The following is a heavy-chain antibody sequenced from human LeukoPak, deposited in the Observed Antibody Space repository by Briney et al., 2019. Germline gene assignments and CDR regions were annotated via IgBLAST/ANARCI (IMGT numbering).Heavy chain of an antibody. CDR2: INPNSGGT. Sequence: EASVKVSCKASGYTFTGYYMHWVRQAPGQGLEWMGWINPNSGGTNYAQKFQGRVTMTRDTSISTAYMELSRLRSDDTAVYYCARVHDWNYFYYYYGMDVWGQGNTVTVSS. V-gene: IGHV1-2*02. CDR3: ARVHDWNYFYYYYGMDV. CDR1: GYTFTGYY. J-gene: IGHJ6*02. D-gene: IGHD1-7*01.